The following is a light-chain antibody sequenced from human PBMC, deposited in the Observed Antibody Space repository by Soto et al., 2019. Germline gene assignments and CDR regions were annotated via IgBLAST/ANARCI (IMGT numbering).Light chain of an antibody. CDR1: QSLLHSNGYNY. CDR3: MQPLQSWT. CDR2: LGS. J-gene: IGKJ1*01. V-gene: IGKV2-28*01. Sequence: DVVVTQSPLTLAVTLGQPASISCRSSQSLLHSNGYNYLDWYLQKPGQSPQLLIYLGSNRASGVPDRFSGSGSGTDFTLKISRVEAEDVGVYYCMQPLQSWTFGQGTKVDIK.